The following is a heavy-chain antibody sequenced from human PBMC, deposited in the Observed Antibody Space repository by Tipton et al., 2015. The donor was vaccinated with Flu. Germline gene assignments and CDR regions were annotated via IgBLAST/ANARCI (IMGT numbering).Heavy chain of an antibody. V-gene: IGHV3-33*01. J-gene: IGHJ4*02. Sequence: SLRLSCAASGFTFGSYGIHWVRQAPGKGLEWVSLISYDGSEKSYTDPVKGRFTISRDSSSQTVYLQMNSLRPDDTAVYYCARDPGIVGTTFFDYWGQGTLVTVSS. D-gene: IGHD1-26*01. CDR3: ARDPGIVGTTFFDY. CDR1: GFTFGSYG. CDR2: ISYDGSEK.